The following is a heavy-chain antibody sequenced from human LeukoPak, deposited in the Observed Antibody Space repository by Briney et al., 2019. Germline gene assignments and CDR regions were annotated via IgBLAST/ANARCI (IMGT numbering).Heavy chain of an antibody. CDR3: ARCHGARKYNWFDP. D-gene: IGHD1-26*01. V-gene: IGHV1-69*13. J-gene: IGHJ5*02. CDR1: GGTFSSYA. Sequence: SVKVSCKASGGTFSSYAISWVRQAPGQGLEWMGGIIPIFGTANYAQKFQGRVTITADESTSTAYMELSSLRSEDTAVYYCARCHGARKYNWFDPWGQGTLVTVSS. CDR2: IIPIFGTA.